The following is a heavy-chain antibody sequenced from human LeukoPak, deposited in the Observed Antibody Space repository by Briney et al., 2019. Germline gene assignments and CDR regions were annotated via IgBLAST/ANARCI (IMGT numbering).Heavy chain of an antibody. D-gene: IGHD3-10*01. Sequence: PGGSLRLSCTASVFTFGDYAMSSVRQAPGKGVGRVGFIRSKAYGGTTEYAACVKGRFTISRDDSKSIAYLQMNSLKTEDTAVYYCTRGGSGSYYNVLVYYYYGMDVWGKGTTVTVSS. V-gene: IGHV3-49*04. J-gene: IGHJ6*04. CDR1: VFTFGDYA. CDR3: TRGGSGSYYNVLVYYYYGMDV. CDR2: IRSKAYGGTT.